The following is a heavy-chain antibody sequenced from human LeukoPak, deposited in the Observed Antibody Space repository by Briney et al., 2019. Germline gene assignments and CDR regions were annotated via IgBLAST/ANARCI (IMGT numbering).Heavy chain of an antibody. CDR2: IYSGGST. CDR3: ARDYSYGYAMRAFDI. V-gene: IGHV3-66*01. Sequence: GGSLRLSCAASGFTVSSNYMSWVRQAPGKGLEWVSVIYSGGSTYYADSVKGRFTISRDNSKNTLYLQMNSLRAEDTAVYYCARDYSYGYAMRAFDIWGQGTMVTVSS. J-gene: IGHJ3*02. CDR1: GFTVSSNY. D-gene: IGHD5-18*01.